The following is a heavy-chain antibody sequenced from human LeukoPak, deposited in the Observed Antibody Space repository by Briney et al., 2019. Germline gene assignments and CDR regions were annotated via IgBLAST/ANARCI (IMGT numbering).Heavy chain of an antibody. CDR3: ARTVSSSGWYEGDY. CDR1: GFIFSSYS. CDR2: ISSSSSYI. Sequence: GGSLRLSCAASGFIFSSYSMNWVRQAPGKGLEWVSSISSSSSYIYYADSVKGRFTISRDDAKNSLYLQMNSLRAEDTAVYYCARTVSSSGWYEGDYWGQGTLVTVSS. V-gene: IGHV3-21*01. D-gene: IGHD6-19*01. J-gene: IGHJ4*02.